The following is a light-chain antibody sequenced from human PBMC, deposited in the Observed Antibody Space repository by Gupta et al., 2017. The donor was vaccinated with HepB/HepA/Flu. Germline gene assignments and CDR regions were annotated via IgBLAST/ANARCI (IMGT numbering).Light chain of an antibody. J-gene: IGLJ1*01. CDR1: SSDVGGYNY. V-gene: IGLV2-14*01. CDR3: SSYTSSSTYV. Sequence: QSALTQPASVSGSPGQSITISCTGTSSDVGGYNYVSWYQQHPGKAPKLMIHDVSNRPSGVSNRFSGSKSGNTASLTSSGLQAEDEADYYCSSYTSSSTYVFGTGTKVTVL. CDR2: DVS.